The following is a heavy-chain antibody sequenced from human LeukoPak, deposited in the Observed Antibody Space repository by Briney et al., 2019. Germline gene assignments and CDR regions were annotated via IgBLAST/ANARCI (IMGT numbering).Heavy chain of an antibody. Sequence: GGSLRLSCAVSGFTFSNYWMSWVRQAPGKGLEWVANINENGGEKYYVDSVEGRFTISRDNAKSLLYLQMNTLRAEDTAVYYCARDPDPGTTDYWGQGTLVTVSS. CDR1: GFTFSNYW. J-gene: IGHJ4*02. D-gene: IGHD1-7*01. V-gene: IGHV3-7*01. CDR3: ARDPDPGTTDY. CDR2: INENGGEK.